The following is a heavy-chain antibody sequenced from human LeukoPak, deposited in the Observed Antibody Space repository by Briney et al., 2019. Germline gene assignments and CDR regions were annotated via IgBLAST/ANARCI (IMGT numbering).Heavy chain of an antibody. CDR3: ARESKTGTFYYYYMDV. D-gene: IGHD1-14*01. Sequence: PGGSLRLSCAASGFTFSNNWMSWVRQAPGKGLEWVANIKQDGSDKYYVDSVKGRFTISRDNSKNTLYLQMNSLRAEDTAVYYCARESKTGTFYYYYMDVWGKGTTVTVSS. CDR1: GFTFSNNW. J-gene: IGHJ6*03. V-gene: IGHV3-7*01. CDR2: IKQDGSDK.